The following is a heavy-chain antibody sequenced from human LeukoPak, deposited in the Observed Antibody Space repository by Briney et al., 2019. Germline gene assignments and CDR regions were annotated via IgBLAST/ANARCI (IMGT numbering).Heavy chain of an antibody. J-gene: IGHJ5*02. D-gene: IGHD6-13*01. V-gene: IGHV4-30-4*01. CDR1: GGSISSGDYY. CDR3: ARVSSSWLLRFDP. CDR2: IYYSGST. Sequence: SQTLSLTCTVSGGSISSGDYYWSWIRQPPGKGLEWIGYIYYSGSTYYNPSLKSRVTISVDTSKNQFSLKLSSVTAADTAVYYCARVSSSWLLRFDPWGQGTLVTVSS.